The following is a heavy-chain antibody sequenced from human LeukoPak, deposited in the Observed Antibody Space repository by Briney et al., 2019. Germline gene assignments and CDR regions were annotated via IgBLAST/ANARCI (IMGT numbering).Heavy chain of an antibody. Sequence: HPGGSLRHSCAASGFTVSSNYMSWVRQAPGKGLEWVSVIYSGGGTYYADSVKGRFTISRDNSKNTLYLQMNSLTAEDTAVYFCARSASSGCFDYWGQGTLLTVSP. V-gene: IGHV3-53*01. CDR3: ARSASSGCFDY. CDR1: GFTVSSNY. CDR2: IYSGGGT. D-gene: IGHD6-19*01. J-gene: IGHJ4*02.